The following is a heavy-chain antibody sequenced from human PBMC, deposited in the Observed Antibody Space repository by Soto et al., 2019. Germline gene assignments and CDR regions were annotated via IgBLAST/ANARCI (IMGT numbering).Heavy chain of an antibody. CDR3: ARNMITFGGVTNWFDP. V-gene: IGHV4-39*01. J-gene: IGHJ5*02. D-gene: IGHD3-16*01. Sequence: SEPQCVTSTVAGGSSSGSGDYCSWIRQPPGKGLEWIGSIYYSESTYYNPSLKSRVTISVDTSKNQFSLKLSSVTAADTAVYYCARNMITFGGVTNWFDPWGQGTLVTVSS. CDR1: GGSSSGSGDY. CDR2: IYYSEST.